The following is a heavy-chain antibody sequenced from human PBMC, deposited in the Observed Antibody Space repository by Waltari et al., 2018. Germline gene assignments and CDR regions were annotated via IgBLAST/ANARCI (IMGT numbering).Heavy chain of an antibody. CDR3: ARGPPFRHRMIVPAEYFQR. CDR2: INHSGST. Sequence: QVQLQQWGAGLLQPSETLSLTCAVYGGSFSGYYWSWIRQPPGKGLEWIGEINHSGSTNYNPSLKSRVTISVDTSKNQFSLKLSSVTAADTAVYDCARGPPFRHRMIVPAEYFQRWGQGTLVTVSS. V-gene: IGHV4-34*01. D-gene: IGHD3-22*01. CDR1: GGSFSGYY. J-gene: IGHJ1*01.